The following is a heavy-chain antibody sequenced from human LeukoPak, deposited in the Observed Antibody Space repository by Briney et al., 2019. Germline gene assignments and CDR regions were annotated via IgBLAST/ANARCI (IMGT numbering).Heavy chain of an antibody. CDR2: IYYSGST. CDR3: ARATTDDSSGYWDY. J-gene: IGHJ4*02. D-gene: IGHD3-22*01. Sequence: PSETLSLTCTVSGGSISSYYWSWIRQPPGKGLEWIGYIYYSGSTNYNPSLKSRVTISVDTSKNQFSLKLSSVTAADTAVYYCARATTDDSSGYWDYWGQGTLVTVSS. V-gene: IGHV4-59*01. CDR1: GGSISSYY.